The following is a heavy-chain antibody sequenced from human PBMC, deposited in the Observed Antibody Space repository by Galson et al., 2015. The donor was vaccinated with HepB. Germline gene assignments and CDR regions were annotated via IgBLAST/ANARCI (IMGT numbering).Heavy chain of an antibody. J-gene: IGHJ2*01. Sequence: SLRLSCAASGFPVNSNFMSWVRQAPGKGLEWVSVIYSGGTPYYADSVKGRFTISRRNSKNTLYLQMNSLRAEDTAVYFCAKMNYWYFDLWGRGTLVTVSS. CDR3: AKMNYWYFDL. CDR1: GFPVNSNF. CDR2: IYSGGTP. V-gene: IGHV3-53*04.